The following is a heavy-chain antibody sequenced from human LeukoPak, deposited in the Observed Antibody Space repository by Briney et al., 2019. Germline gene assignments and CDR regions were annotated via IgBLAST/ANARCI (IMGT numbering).Heavy chain of an antibody. J-gene: IGHJ4*02. V-gene: IGHV1-2*02. CDR3: ARPQYSSSWYEGDY. CDR1: GYTFTGYY. D-gene: IGHD6-13*01. Sequence: ASVKVSCKASGYTFTGYYMHWVRQAPGQGLEWMGWINPNSGGTNYAQKFQGRVTMTRDTSISTAYMELSRLRSDDTAVYYCARPQYSSSWYEGDYWGQGTLVTVSS. CDR2: INPNSGGT.